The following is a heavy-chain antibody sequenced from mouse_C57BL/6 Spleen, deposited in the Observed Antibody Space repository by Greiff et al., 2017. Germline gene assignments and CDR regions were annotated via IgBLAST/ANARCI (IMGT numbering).Heavy chain of an antibody. CDR1: GFTFSDYY. CDR3: ARDGSYSWYFDV. CDR2: INYDGSST. D-gene: IGHD2-10*01. J-gene: IGHJ1*03. V-gene: IGHV5-16*01. Sequence: DVKLVESEGGLVQPGSSMKLSCTASGFTFSDYYMAWVRQVPEKGLEWVANINYDGSSTYYLDSLKSRFIISRDNAKNILYLQMSSLKSEDTATYYCARDGSYSWYFDVWGTGTTVTVSS.